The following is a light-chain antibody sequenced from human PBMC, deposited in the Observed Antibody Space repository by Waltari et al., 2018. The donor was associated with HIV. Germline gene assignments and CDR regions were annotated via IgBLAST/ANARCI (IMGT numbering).Light chain of an antibody. Sequence: SYELTQPPSVSVSPGQTATITCSGDALPKRNAYWYQQRSGQAPVLVMYDDNKRGLSSPPRAHHRPVSGTTATLTVSRAQVDDEADYYCYSTDTTGYERVFGGGTKLTVL. V-gene: IGLV3-10*01. CDR3: YSTDTTGYERV. CDR2: DDN. CDR1: ALPKRN. J-gene: IGLJ3*02.